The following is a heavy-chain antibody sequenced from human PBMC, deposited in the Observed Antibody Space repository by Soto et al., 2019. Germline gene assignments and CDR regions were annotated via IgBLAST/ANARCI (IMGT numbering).Heavy chain of an antibody. V-gene: IGHV4-31*03. CDR1: GDSISSDGYY. CDR3: ARDDKMMGPPDC. CDR2: IYYSGST. J-gene: IGHJ4*02. Sequence: QVQLQESGPGLVKPSQTLSLTCIVSGDSISSDGYYWSWIRQHPGKGLEWIGYIYYSGSTYYNPSLKSRVTISVDTSKNQFYLRLRSVTAADTAVYYCARDDKMMGPPDCWGQGILVTVSS. D-gene: IGHD3-16*01.